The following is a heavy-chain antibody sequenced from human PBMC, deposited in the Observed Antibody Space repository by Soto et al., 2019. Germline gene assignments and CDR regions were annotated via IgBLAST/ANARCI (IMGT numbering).Heavy chain of an antibody. CDR3: ARAHDCLGGRQPTIDS. Sequence: QVQLQQWGAGLLKPSETLSLTCAVSGGSFRGFYWTWIRQAPGKGLEWLGDINHVGITNSNPSLKSRVSIPVDTSQSQFSLKLSSVTAADTAVYYCARAHDCLGGRQPTIDSWGKGTLVNVSS. J-gene: IGHJ4*02. CDR2: INHVGIT. D-gene: IGHD2-15*01. CDR1: GGSFRGFY. V-gene: IGHV4-34*01.